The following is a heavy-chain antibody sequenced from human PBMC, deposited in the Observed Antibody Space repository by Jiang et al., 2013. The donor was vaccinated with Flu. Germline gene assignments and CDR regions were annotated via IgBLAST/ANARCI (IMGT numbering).Heavy chain of an antibody. V-gene: IGHV3-33*05. CDR1: GFTFSSHA. Sequence: QLLESGGGVVQPGRSLRLSCAASGFTFSSHAMHWVRQAPGKGLEWVAVVSHDGNNGYYVDSVKGRFTISRDNSKNTLYLQMNSLRAEDTAVYYCVSEVGVRNFDYWGRGTLVT. CDR3: VSEVGVRNFDY. D-gene: IGHD1-26*01. CDR2: VSHDGNNG. J-gene: IGHJ4*02.